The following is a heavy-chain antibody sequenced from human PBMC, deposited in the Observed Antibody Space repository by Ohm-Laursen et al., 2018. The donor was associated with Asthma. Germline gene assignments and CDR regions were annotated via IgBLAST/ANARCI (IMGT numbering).Heavy chain of an antibody. V-gene: IGHV1-69*13. CDR1: GGTFSSYD. CDR2: IIPIFGTA. Sequence: ASVKVSCKDSGGTFSSYDISWVRQAPGQGLEWMGGIIPIFGTANYAQKFQGRVTIAADESTSTAYMELSSLRSEDTAVYYCARDGPPYCGGDCYEAYGFDPWGQGTLVTVSS. D-gene: IGHD2-21*01. J-gene: IGHJ5*02. CDR3: ARDGPPYCGGDCYEAYGFDP.